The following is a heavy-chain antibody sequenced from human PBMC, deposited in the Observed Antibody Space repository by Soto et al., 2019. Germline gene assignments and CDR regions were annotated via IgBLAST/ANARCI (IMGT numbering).Heavy chain of an antibody. CDR3: ARDPEPYVSGSYADY. D-gene: IGHD3-10*01. V-gene: IGHV1-18*01. CDR2: ISAYNGNT. J-gene: IGHJ4*02. Sequence: QVQLVQSGAEVKKPGASVKVSCKASGYTFTSYGISWVRKAPGQGLEWMGWISAYNGNTNYAQKLQGRVTMNTDTSTSTAYMELRSLRSDDTAVYYCARDPEPYVSGSYADYWGQGTLVTVSS. CDR1: GYTFTSYG.